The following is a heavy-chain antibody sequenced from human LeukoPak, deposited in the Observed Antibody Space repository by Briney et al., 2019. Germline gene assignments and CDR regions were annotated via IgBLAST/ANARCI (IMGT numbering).Heavy chain of an antibody. CDR1: GFTFDSNS. V-gene: IGHV3-7*01. J-gene: IGHJ4*02. CDR3: AKNWGSLDY. CDR2: IKQDGSEK. D-gene: IGHD7-27*01. Sequence: GGSLRLSCAASGFTFDSNSMSWVRQAPGKGLEWVANIKQDGSEKYYVDSVKGRFTISRDNAKNSLYLQMNSLRAEDTAVYYCAKNWGSLDYWGQGTLVTVSS.